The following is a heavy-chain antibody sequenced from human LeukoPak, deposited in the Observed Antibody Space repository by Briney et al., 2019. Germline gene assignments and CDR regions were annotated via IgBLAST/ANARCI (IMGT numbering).Heavy chain of an antibody. CDR1: GFTVRSYD. J-gene: IGHJ2*01. CDR2: ISTASNP. CDR3: ARELGIEGYWYFDL. Sequence: GGSLRLSCAASGFTVRSYDMHWVRQVAGKGLEWVSAISTASNPHYAASVQGRYTIFRANAENSLYLQMNSLSAEDTAVYYCARELGIEGYWYFDLWGRGTLVTVSS. V-gene: IGHV3-13*05. D-gene: IGHD7-27*01.